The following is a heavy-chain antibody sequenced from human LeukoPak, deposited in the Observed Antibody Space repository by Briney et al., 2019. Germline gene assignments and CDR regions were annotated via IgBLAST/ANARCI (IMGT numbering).Heavy chain of an antibody. CDR1: RLNFSSYS. Sequence: GGSLRLSCAASRLNFSSYSINWARQAPGKGLEGVTATSGSCGSTYYADSVKGRITIYRYTSKNNMYPQMKSLRGKPTAVYYCARRHGSTWYVLDYWGQGTPVSVSS. J-gene: IGHJ4*02. CDR3: ARRHGSTWYVLDY. CDR2: TSGSCGST. V-gene: IGHV3-23*01. D-gene: IGHD6-13*01.